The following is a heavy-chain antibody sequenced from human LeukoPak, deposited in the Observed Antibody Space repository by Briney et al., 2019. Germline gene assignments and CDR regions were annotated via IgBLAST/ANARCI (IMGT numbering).Heavy chain of an antibody. CDR2: IYYSGST. Sequence: SEALSLTCTVSGGSISSYYWSWIRQPPGKGLEWIGYIYYSGSTNYNPSLKSRVTISVDTSKNQFSLKLSSVTAADTAVYYCAGHARRVHYYGSGSYHNWFDPWGQGTLVTVSS. D-gene: IGHD3-10*01. CDR3: AGHARRVHYYGSGSYHNWFDP. J-gene: IGHJ5*02. CDR1: GGSISSYY. V-gene: IGHV4-59*08.